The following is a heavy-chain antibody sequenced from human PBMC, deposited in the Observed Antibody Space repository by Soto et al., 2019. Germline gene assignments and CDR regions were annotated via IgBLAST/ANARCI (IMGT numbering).Heavy chain of an antibody. Sequence: GGSLRLSCAASGFTFSDYYMSWIRQAPGKGLEWVSYISSSSSYTNYADSVKGRFTISRDNAKNSLYLQMNSLRAEDTAVYYCARAKVPAAMRPPNGMDVWGQGTTVTVSS. CDR2: ISSSSSYT. J-gene: IGHJ6*02. CDR3: ARAKVPAAMRPPNGMDV. CDR1: GFTFSDYY. V-gene: IGHV3-11*05. D-gene: IGHD2-2*01.